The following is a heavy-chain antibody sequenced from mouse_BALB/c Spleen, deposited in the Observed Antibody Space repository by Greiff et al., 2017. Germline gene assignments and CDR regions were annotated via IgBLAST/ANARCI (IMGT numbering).Heavy chain of an antibody. CDR3: TREFDYYGTAWFAY. Sequence: VQLQQSGAELVKPGASVKLSCKASGYTFTSYYMYWVKQRPGQGLEWIGEINPSNGGTNFNEKFKSKATLTVDKSSSTAYMQLSSLTSEDSAVYYCTREFDYYGTAWFAYWGQGTLVTVSA. CDR2: INPSNGGT. D-gene: IGHD1-1*01. V-gene: IGHV1S81*02. J-gene: IGHJ3*01. CDR1: GYTFTSYY.